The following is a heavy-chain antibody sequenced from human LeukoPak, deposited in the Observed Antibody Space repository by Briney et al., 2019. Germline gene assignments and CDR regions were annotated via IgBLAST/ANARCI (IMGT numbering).Heavy chain of an antibody. CDR1: GYTFTSYY. V-gene: IGHV1-46*01. Sequence: ASVKVSCKASGYTFTSYYMHWVRQAPGQGLEWMGIISPSGGSTSYAQKFQGRVTMTRDTSTSTVYMELSSLRSEDTAVYYCARDLRGASGHGRLDYWGQGTLVTVSS. J-gene: IGHJ4*02. D-gene: IGHD5/OR15-5a*01. CDR3: ARDLRGASGHGRLDY. CDR2: ISPSGGST.